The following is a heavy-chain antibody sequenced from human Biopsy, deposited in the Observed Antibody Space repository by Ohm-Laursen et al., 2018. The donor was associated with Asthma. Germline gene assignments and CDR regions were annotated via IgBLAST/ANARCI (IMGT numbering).Heavy chain of an antibody. J-gene: IGHJ4*02. CDR1: GFMFRSFG. CDR2: ISYDGNHK. V-gene: IGHV3-30*18. CDR3: AKRRGYSGHDNDY. D-gene: IGHD5-12*01. Sequence: SLILSCTASGFMFRSFGMHWVRQAPGKGLEWVAVISYDGNHKFYEDSVKGRFTISRDNSKNTLYPQMNSLRTEDTAVYYCAKRRGYSGHDNDYWGQGTLVIVSS.